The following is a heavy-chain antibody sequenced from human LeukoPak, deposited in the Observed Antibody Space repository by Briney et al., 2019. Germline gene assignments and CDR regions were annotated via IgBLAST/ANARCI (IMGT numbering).Heavy chain of an antibody. Sequence: PGGSLRLSCAASGFTFSSYAMHWVRQAPGKGLEYVSAINSNGGSTYYANSVKGRFTISRDNSKNTLYLQMGSLRAEDMAVYYCARDSEPYSGSYTGYYYMDVWGKGTTVTVSS. CDR1: GFTFSSYA. CDR3: ARDSEPYSGSYTGYYYMDV. J-gene: IGHJ6*03. V-gene: IGHV3-64*01. CDR2: INSNGGST. D-gene: IGHD1-26*01.